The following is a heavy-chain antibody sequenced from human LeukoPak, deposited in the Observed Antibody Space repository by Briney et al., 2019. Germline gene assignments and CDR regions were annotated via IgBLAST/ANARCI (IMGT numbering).Heavy chain of an antibody. CDR3: AKVGITMIVVGLFDY. Sequence: PGRSLRLSCAASGFTFSSYGMHWVRQAPGKGLEWVAVIWYDGSNKYYADSVKGRFTISRDNSKNTLYLQMNSLRAEDTAVYYCAKVGITMIVVGLFDYWGQGTLVTVSS. CDR1: GFTFSSYG. J-gene: IGHJ4*02. D-gene: IGHD3-22*01. CDR2: IWYDGSNK. V-gene: IGHV3-33*06.